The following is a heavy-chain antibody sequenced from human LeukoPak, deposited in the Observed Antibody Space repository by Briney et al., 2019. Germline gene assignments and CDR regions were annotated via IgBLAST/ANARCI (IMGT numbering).Heavy chain of an antibody. CDR2: IRRIAPYI. D-gene: IGHD2-15*01. Sequence: PGRSMRLSCAVSGFTSSNDGMNWVRHAPGDGREWDSSIRRIAPYIYYADSVRGRFTISRDNTQNSLYLQMNSLGADDTAVYYCARGRNERYFRVGSGYSRAWFDPGGRGTLVSVSS. CDR3: ARGRNERYFRVGSGYSRAWFDP. CDR1: GFTSSNDG. J-gene: IGHJ5*02. V-gene: IGHV3-21*01.